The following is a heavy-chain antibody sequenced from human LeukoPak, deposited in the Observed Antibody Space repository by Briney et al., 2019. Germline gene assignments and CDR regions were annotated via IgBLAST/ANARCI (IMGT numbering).Heavy chain of an antibody. Sequence: GGSLRLSCAASGFTFSSYEMNWVRQAPGKGLEWVSYISSSGSTIYYADSVKGRFTISRDNSENTVYLQMNSLTVEDTAVYYCAKAHCGSASCSRADYWGKGTQVTVSS. CDR2: ISSSGSTI. CDR1: GFTFSSYE. CDR3: AKAHCGSASCSRADY. J-gene: IGHJ4*02. V-gene: IGHV3-48*03. D-gene: IGHD2-2*01.